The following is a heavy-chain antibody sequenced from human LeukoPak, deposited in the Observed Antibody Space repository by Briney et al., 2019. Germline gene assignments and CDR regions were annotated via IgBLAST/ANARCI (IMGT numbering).Heavy chain of an antibody. V-gene: IGHV4-38-2*01. Sequence: SETLSLTCAVSGYSISSGYYWGWIRQPPGKGLEWIGSIYHSGSTYYNPSLKSRVTISVDTSKNQFSLKRSSVTAADTAGYYCARRGYCSGGACYSFDYWGQGTLVTVSS. D-gene: IGHD2-15*01. CDR1: GYSISSGYY. CDR2: IYHSGST. J-gene: IGHJ4*02. CDR3: ARRGYCSGGACYSFDY.